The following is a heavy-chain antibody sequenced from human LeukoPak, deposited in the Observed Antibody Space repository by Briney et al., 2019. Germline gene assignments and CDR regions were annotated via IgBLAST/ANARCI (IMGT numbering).Heavy chain of an antibody. CDR2: IYYNATT. V-gene: IGHV4-59*13. CDR1: GVSMNSYD. D-gene: IGHD3-16*01. J-gene: IGHJ5*02. CDR3: TGDERRGTYGHWFDP. Sequence: SETLSLTCTVSGVSMNSYDWGWIRQPPGGGLEWIGSIYYNATTIYSPSLKSRVSISIDTSKKQFSLKLTSVTAADTAVYYCTGDERRGTYGHWFDPWGQGTLVTVSS.